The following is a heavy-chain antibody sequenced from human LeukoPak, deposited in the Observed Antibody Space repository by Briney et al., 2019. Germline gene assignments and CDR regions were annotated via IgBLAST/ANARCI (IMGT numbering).Heavy chain of an antibody. J-gene: IGHJ4*02. CDR2: IYYSGST. Sequence: SETLSLTRSVSGDSISSSSYYWGWVRQPPGKGLEWIGSIYYSGSTYYNPSLKSRFTISVDTSKNQFSLKLSSVTAADTAVYYCAKTYCGGDCYNYFDYWGQGTLVTVSS. D-gene: IGHD2-21*02. CDR1: GDSISSSSYY. V-gene: IGHV4-39*07. CDR3: AKTYCGGDCYNYFDY.